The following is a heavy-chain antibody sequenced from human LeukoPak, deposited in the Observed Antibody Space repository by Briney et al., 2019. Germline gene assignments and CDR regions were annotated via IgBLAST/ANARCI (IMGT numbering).Heavy chain of an antibody. D-gene: IGHD1-20*01. CDR3: ARDPTYHNWNPLDWFDP. CDR1: GFTFSSYI. CDR2: ISSSSSYI. Sequence: GGSLRLSCAASGFTFSSYIMNWVRQAPGKGLEWVSSISSSSSYIYYADSVKGRFTISRDNAKNSLYLQMNSLRAEDTAVYYCARDPTYHNWNPLDWFDPWGQGTLVTVSS. J-gene: IGHJ5*02. V-gene: IGHV3-21*01.